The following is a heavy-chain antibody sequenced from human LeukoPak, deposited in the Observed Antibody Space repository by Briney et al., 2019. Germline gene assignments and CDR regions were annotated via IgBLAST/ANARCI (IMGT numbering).Heavy chain of an antibody. CDR2: INPSGGST. V-gene: IGHV1-46*01. CDR1: GYTFTSYY. CDR3: ARAPYCSSTSCYTNWFDP. D-gene: IGHD2-2*02. Sequence: ASVKVSCKASGYTFTSYYMHWVRQAPGQGLEWMGIINPSGGSTSYAQKFQGRVTMTRDTSISTAYMELSRLRSDDTAVYYCARAPYCSSTSCYTNWFDPWGQGTLVTVSS. J-gene: IGHJ5*02.